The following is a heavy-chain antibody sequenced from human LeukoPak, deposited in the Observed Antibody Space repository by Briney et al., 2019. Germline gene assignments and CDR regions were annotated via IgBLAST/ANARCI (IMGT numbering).Heavy chain of an antibody. V-gene: IGHV3-48*03. Sequence: GGSLRLSCAASGFTFSSYGMNWVRQAPGKGLEWVSYISSSHSTIYYADSVKGRFTISRDNAKNSLYLQMNSLRAEDTAVYYCAREVPTGQAFDIWGQGTMVTVSS. CDR1: GFTFSSYG. CDR2: ISSSHSTI. D-gene: IGHD4-17*01. J-gene: IGHJ3*02. CDR3: AREVPTGQAFDI.